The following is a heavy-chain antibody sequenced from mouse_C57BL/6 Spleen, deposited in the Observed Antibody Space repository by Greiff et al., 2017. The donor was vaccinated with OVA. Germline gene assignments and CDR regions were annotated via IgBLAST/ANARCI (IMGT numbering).Heavy chain of an antibody. CDR2: IYTGDGDT. J-gene: IGHJ1*03. CDR1: GYAFSSSW. CDR3: ARDSYRYFDV. Sequence: VQLQQSGPELVKPGASVKISCKASGYAFSSSWMNWVQQRPGKGLEWIGRIYTGDGDTNYNGKFKGQATLTADKSSSTSYMQLSSLTSEDSAVYFCARDSYRYFDVWGTGTTVTVSS. V-gene: IGHV1-82*01.